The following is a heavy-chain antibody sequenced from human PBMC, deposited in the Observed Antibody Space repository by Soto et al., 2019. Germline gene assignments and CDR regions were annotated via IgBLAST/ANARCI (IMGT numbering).Heavy chain of an antibody. CDR2: IYYSGST. Sequence: SETLSLTCTVSGGSISSGDYYWSWIRQHPGKGLEWIGYIYYSGSTNYNPSLESRVTISIDTSKKQFSLKVTSVTAADTAVYYCGRYAGYVDSWGQGTLVTVSS. D-gene: IGHD2-2*01. CDR1: GGSISSGDYY. V-gene: IGHV4-61*08. J-gene: IGHJ4*02. CDR3: GRYAGYVDS.